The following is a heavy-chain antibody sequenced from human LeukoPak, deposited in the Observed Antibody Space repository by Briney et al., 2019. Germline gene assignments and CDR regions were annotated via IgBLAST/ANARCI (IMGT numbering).Heavy chain of an antibody. CDR2: IYYSGST. V-gene: IGHV4-39*01. J-gene: IGHJ3*02. CDR3: ARPQYYYDSGGYLGAFGI. CDR1: GGSISSSSYY. D-gene: IGHD3-22*01. Sequence: SETLSLTCTVSGGSISSSSYYWGWIRQPPGKGLEWIGSIYYSGSTYYNPSLKSRVTISVDTSKNQFSLKLSSVTAADTAVYYCARPQYYYDSGGYLGAFGIWGQGTMVTVSS.